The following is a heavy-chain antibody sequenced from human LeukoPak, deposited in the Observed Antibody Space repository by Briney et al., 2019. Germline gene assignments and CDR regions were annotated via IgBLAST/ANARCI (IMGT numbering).Heavy chain of an antibody. D-gene: IGHD6-13*01. V-gene: IGHV1-24*01. CDR1: GYTLTELS. J-gene: IGHJ6*03. CDR2: FDPEDGET. CDR3: ATDDSSSWYRLMDV. Sequence: ASVEVSCKVSGYTLTELSMHWVRQAPGKGLEWMGGFDPEDGETIYAQKFQGRVTMTEDTSTDTAYMELSSLRSEDTAVYYCATDDSSSWYRLMDVWGKGTTVTVSS.